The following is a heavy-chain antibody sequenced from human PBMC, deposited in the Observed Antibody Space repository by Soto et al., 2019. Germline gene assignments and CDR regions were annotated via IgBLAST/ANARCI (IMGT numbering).Heavy chain of an antibody. D-gene: IGHD3-10*01. CDR3: ARDYGSGSYYKGVAFDI. Sequence: LSLTCTVSGGSISSYYWSWIRQPTGKGLEWIGRIYTSGSTNYNPSLKSRVTMSVDTSKNQFSLKLSSVTAADTAVYYCARDYGSGSYYKGVAFDIWGQGTMVTV. CDR2: IYTSGST. CDR1: GGSISSYY. V-gene: IGHV4-4*07. J-gene: IGHJ3*02.